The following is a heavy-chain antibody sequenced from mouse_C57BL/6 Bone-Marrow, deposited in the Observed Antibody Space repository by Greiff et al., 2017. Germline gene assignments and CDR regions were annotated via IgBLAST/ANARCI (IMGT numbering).Heavy chain of an antibody. CDR3: ARGPPCGSSHHWYFDV. J-gene: IGHJ1*03. CDR2: INPSSGYT. Sequence: QVHVKQSGAELARPGASVKMSCKASGYTFTSYTMHWVKQRPGQGLEWIGYINPSSGYTKYNQKFKDKATLTADKSSSTAYMQLSSLTSEDSAVYYCARGPPCGSSHHWYFDVWGTGTTVTVSS. D-gene: IGHD1-1*01. CDR1: GYTFTSYT. V-gene: IGHV1-4*01.